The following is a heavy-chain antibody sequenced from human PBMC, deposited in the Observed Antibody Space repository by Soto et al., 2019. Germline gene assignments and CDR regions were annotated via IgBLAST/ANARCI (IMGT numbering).Heavy chain of an antibody. CDR1: GFTFSSHV. CDR2: IRGGGGTT. CDR3: ASCPRAPPPHDYGMDV. J-gene: IGHJ6*02. Sequence: EVQLLESGGGLVQPGGSLRLSCAASGFTFSSHVMNWVRPAPGKGLEWVAAIRGGGGTTYYGDSVEGRFTMSRDNSKNTLYLQMNSLRAEDTAVYYWASCPRAPPPHDYGMDVWGQGTTVTVSS. V-gene: IGHV3-23*01.